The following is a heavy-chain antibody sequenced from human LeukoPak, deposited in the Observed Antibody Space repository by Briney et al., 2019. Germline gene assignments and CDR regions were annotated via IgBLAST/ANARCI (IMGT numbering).Heavy chain of an antibody. D-gene: IGHD2/OR15-2a*01. Sequence: GGSLKISCKGSGYSFTSYWIGWVRQMPGKGLEWMGIIYPGDSDTRYSPSFQGQVTLSADKSISTAYLQWSSLKASDTAMYYCARHVSGTFYYYGMDVWGQGTTVTVSS. CDR3: ARHVSGTFYYYGMDV. V-gene: IGHV5-51*01. CDR1: GYSFTSYW. CDR2: IYPGDSDT. J-gene: IGHJ6*02.